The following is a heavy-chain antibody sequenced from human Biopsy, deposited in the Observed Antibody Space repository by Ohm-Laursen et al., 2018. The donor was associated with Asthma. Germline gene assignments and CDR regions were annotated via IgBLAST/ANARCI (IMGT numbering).Heavy chain of an antibody. CDR2: IYYSGST. CDR1: GGSISSGGYY. CDR3: ARGPPVDRED. J-gene: IGHJ4*02. V-gene: IGHV4-31*03. D-gene: IGHD5-24*01. Sequence: SQTLSLTCSVSGGSISSGGYYWGWIRQHPGKGLEWIGYIYYSGSTYYNPSLKSRVTISVDTSKNQFSLKLSSVTAADTAVYYCARGPPVDREDWGQGTLVTVSS.